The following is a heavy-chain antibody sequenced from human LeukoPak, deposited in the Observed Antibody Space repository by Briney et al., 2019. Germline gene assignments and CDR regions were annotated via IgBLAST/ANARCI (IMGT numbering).Heavy chain of an antibody. D-gene: IGHD6-19*01. V-gene: IGHV3-13*01. CDR1: GFSFSSYD. CDR2: IGSAGDT. Sequence: QAGGSLRLSCAASGFSFSSYDMHWVRHAIGQGLEWVSAIGSAGDTYYPGSVKGRFTISRENAKNSLYLQMNSLRAGDTAVYYCATTVAGTRWALGYWGQGTLVTVSS. J-gene: IGHJ4*02. CDR3: ATTVAGTRWALGY.